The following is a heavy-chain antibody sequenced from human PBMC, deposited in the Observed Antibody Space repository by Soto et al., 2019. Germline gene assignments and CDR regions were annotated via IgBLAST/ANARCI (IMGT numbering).Heavy chain of an antibody. V-gene: IGHV3-23*01. J-gene: IGHJ4*02. CDR1: GFTFSSYA. D-gene: IGHD3-3*01. Sequence: EVQLLESGGGLVQPGGSLRLSCAASGFTFSSYAMSWVRQAPGKGLEWVSAISGSGGSTYYADSVKGRFTISRDNSKNTLYLQMNSLRAEDTAVYYCAKDIDFWSGYYTGAVVDCWGQGTLVTVSS. CDR2: ISGSGGST. CDR3: AKDIDFWSGYYTGAVVDC.